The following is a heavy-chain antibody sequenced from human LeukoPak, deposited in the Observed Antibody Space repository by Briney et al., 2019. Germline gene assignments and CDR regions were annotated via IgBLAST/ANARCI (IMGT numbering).Heavy chain of an antibody. V-gene: IGHV6-1*01. CDR3: ARDLPNDSSGYPSPYYAMDV. Sequence: SQTLSLTCAISGDSFSNNNAAWNWIRQSPSRGLEWLGRTYYRSKWHNDYAVSVKSRITINPDTSKNHFSLQLNSVTPEDTAVYYCARDLPNDSSGYPSPYYAMDVWGQGTTVTVSS. J-gene: IGHJ6*02. D-gene: IGHD3-22*01. CDR1: GDSFSNNNAA. CDR2: TYYRSKWHN.